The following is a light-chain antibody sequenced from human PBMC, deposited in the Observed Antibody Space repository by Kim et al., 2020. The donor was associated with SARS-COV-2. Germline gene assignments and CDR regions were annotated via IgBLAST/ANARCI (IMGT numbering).Light chain of an antibody. CDR1: QSVSSSY. Sequence: EIVLTQSPGTLSLSPGEIATLSCRASQSVSSSYLAWYQQKPGQAPRLLMYGASSRATGIPDRFSGSGSGTDFTLTISRLEPEDFAVYYCQQYGSSPHTFGQGTKLEI. V-gene: IGKV3-20*01. J-gene: IGKJ2*01. CDR2: GAS. CDR3: QQYGSSPHT.